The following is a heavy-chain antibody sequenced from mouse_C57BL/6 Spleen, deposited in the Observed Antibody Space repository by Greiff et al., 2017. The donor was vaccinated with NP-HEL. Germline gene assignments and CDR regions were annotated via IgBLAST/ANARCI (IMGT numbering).Heavy chain of an antibody. J-gene: IGHJ3*01. CDR2: IYPRDGST. Sequence: VQLQQSGPELVKPGASVKLSCKASGYTFTSYDINWVKQRPGQGLEWIGWIYPRDGSTKYNEKFKGKATLTVDTSSSTAYMELHSLTSEDSAVYFCAREWVYYSNYESAYWGQGTLVTVSA. D-gene: IGHD2-5*01. V-gene: IGHV1-85*01. CDR1: GYTFTSYD. CDR3: AREWVYYSNYESAY.